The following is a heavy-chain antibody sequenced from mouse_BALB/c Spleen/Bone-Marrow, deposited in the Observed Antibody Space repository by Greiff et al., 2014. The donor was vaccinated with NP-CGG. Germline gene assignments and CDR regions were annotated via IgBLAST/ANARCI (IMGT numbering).Heavy chain of an antibody. CDR3: ARGPWFAY. V-gene: IGHV1-80*01. Sequence: QVQLQQSGAELVRPGSSVKISCKASGYAFSSYWMYWVKQRPGQGLEWIGQIYPGDGDTNYNGKFKGKAALTADKSSSTAYMQLSSLTSEDSAVYFCARGPWFAYWGQGTLVTVSA. J-gene: IGHJ3*01. CDR1: GYAFSSYW. CDR2: IYPGDGDT.